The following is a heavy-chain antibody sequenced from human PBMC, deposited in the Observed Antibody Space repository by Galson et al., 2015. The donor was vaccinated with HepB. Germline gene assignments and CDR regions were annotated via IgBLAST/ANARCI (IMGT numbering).Heavy chain of an antibody. D-gene: IGHD2-2*01. CDR3: AKDRDIVVVPALVPFDI. CDR2: ISGSGGST. V-gene: IGHV3-23*01. Sequence: SLRLSCAASGFTFSSYAMSWVRQAPGKGLEWVSAISGSGGSTYYADSVKGRFTISRDNSKNTLYLQMNSLRAEDTAVYYCAKDRDIVVVPALVPFDIWGQGTMVTVSS. CDR1: GFTFSSYA. J-gene: IGHJ3*02.